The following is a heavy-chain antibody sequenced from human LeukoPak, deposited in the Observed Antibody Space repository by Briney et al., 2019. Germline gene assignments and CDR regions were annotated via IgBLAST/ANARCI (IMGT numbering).Heavy chain of an antibody. CDR1: GGSISSYY. V-gene: IGHV4-59*01. D-gene: IGHD3-10*01. Sequence: SETLSLTCTVSGGSISSYYWSWIRQPPGKRLEWIGCIYYSGSTNHNPSLQSRVTMSVDTSKNQFSLKLTSVTAADTAVYYCATGGSGNFHDYWGQGTLVTVSS. J-gene: IGHJ4*02. CDR2: IYYSGST. CDR3: ATGGSGNFHDY.